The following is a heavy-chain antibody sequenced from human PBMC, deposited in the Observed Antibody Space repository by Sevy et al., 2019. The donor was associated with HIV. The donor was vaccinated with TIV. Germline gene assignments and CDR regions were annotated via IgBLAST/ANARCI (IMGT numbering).Heavy chain of an antibody. D-gene: IGHD2-15*01. CDR2: IYPGDSDT. V-gene: IGHV5-51*01. Sequence: GESLKISCKGSGYSFTSYWIGWVRQMPGKGLEWMGIIYPGDSDTRYSPSFQGQVTISADESISTAYLQWSSLKASDTAMYYCAGHWPGEDIVVEVAALAFDMWGQGTMVTVSS. CDR3: AGHWPGEDIVVEVAALAFDM. J-gene: IGHJ3*02. CDR1: GYSFTSYW.